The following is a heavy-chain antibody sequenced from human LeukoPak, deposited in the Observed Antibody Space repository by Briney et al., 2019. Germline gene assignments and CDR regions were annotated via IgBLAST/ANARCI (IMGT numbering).Heavy chain of an antibody. D-gene: IGHD6-19*01. Sequence: TSETLSLTCTVSGDSINSFYWSWIRRPPGKGLEWIGYSYHRGSYSYNPSLKSRVTISLDMSKSQFSLKLSSVTAADTAVYFCAKNRGWYAMDVWGQGTAVTVSS. CDR3: AKNRGWYAMDV. CDR1: GDSINSFY. CDR2: SYHRGSY. V-gene: IGHV4-59*01. J-gene: IGHJ6*02.